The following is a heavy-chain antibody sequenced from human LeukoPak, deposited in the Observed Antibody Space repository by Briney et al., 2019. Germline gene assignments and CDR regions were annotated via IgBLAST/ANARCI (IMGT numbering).Heavy chain of an antibody. V-gene: IGHV3-48*02. Sequence: GGSLRLSCAVSGFTFSSYSMNWVRQAPGKGLEWVSYISTSRSTRYYADSVKGRFTISRDNAKNSLFLQMNSLRDEDTAVYYCARHYGDHFDYWGQGTLVTVSS. CDR1: GFTFSSYS. J-gene: IGHJ4*02. CDR2: ISTSRSTR. CDR3: ARHYGDHFDY. D-gene: IGHD4-17*01.